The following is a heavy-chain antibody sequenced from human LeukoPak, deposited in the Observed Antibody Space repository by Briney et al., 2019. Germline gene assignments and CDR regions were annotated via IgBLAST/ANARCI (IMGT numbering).Heavy chain of an antibody. V-gene: IGHV3-43D*03. CDR3: AKDTDSSGYGYFDY. CDR2: MSWDGGST. J-gene: IGHJ4*02. Sequence: GGSLRLSCAASGFTFDDYAMHWVRQAPGQSQESVSLMSWDGGSTYYADSVKGRFTISRDNSKNSLYLQMNSLRAEDTALYYCAKDTDSSGYGYFDYWGQGTLVTVSS. CDR1: GFTFDDYA. D-gene: IGHD3-22*01.